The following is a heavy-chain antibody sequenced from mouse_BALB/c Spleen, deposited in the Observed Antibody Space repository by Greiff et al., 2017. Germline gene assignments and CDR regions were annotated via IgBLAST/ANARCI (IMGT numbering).Heavy chain of an antibody. D-gene: IGHD2-3*01. CDR1: GFTFSSYT. V-gene: IGHV5-12-2*01. CDR2: ISNGGGST. Sequence: EVMLVESGGGLVQPGGSLKLSCAASGFTFSSYTMSWVRQTPEKRLEWVAYISNGGGSTYYPDSVKGRFTISRDNAKNTLYLQMSSLKSEDTAMYYCARLDGYYSYAMDYWGQGTSVTVSS. J-gene: IGHJ4*01. CDR3: ARLDGYYSYAMDY.